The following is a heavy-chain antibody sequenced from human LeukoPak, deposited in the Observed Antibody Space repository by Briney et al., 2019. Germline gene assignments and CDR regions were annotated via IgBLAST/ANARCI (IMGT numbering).Heavy chain of an antibody. D-gene: IGHD2/OR15-2a*01. Sequence: GRSLRLSCAASGFTFISHGMQWVRQAPGKGLEWVAVIWYDGSKKYYADSVKGRFTISRDNSKNTLDLQMSSLRAEDTAEYYCARSNTVISNYYYGMDVWGQGTTVTVSS. J-gene: IGHJ6*02. CDR3: ARSNTVISNYYYGMDV. CDR2: IWYDGSKK. V-gene: IGHV3-33*01. CDR1: GFTFISHG.